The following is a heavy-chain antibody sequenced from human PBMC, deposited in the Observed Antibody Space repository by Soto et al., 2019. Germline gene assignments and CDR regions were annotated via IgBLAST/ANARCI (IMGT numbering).Heavy chain of an antibody. Sequence: LQLQESGPGLVKPSETLSLTCAVFGDSIRNRNYYWAWIRQPPGKGLEWIVSRYDDGSTFYNPSLKGRVGVSRDPSKNQFSLKMTSVTATETAVYYCARGIYAGSSGYDLDGWGQGNLVTVSS. D-gene: IGHD3-22*01. CDR1: GDSIRNRNYY. CDR2: RYDDGST. V-gene: IGHV4-39*01. J-gene: IGHJ4*02. CDR3: ARGIYAGSSGYDLDG.